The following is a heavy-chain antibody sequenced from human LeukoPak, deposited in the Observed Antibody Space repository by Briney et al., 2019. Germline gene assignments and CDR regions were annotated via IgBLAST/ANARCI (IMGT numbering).Heavy chain of an antibody. CDR3: ATIQLWKFDY. D-gene: IGHD5-18*01. CDR1: GFTFSTYW. Sequence: GGSLRLSFAASGFTFSTYWMSWVRQAPGKGLEWVANINPDGGDKKYVDSVKGRFTISRDNAKNSLYLQMNSLRAEDTAVYYCATIQLWKFDYWGQGALVTVSS. CDR2: INPDGGDK. V-gene: IGHV3-7*01. J-gene: IGHJ4*02.